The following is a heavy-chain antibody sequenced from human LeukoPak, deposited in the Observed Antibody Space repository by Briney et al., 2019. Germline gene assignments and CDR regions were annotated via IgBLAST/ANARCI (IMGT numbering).Heavy chain of an antibody. V-gene: IGHV3-48*03. J-gene: IGHJ4*02. CDR1: GFTLSDYE. CDR3: ARAPNYGGNPY. CDR2: ISNTEGHI. D-gene: IGHD4-23*01. Sequence: GGSLRLSCAASGFTLSDYEMSWVRQAPGKGLEWISYISNTEGHINYADSVKGRFTISRDNAKNSLYLQMNSLRAEDTAVYYCARAPNYGGNPYWGQGTLVTVSS.